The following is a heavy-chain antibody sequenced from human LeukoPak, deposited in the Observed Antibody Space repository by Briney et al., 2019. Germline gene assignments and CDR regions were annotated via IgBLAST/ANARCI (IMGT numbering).Heavy chain of an antibody. J-gene: IGHJ3*02. D-gene: IGHD3-22*01. V-gene: IGHV3-21*06. CDR2: VNPSHAYQ. CDR1: GFSFRAYT. Sequence: GGSLRLSCAASGFSFRAYTMNWVRQAPGKGLEWVSSVNPSHAYQFYADSVKGRFTISRDNVKNSLFLQMDSLRAEDTAVYYCARDRDYYDSNSFSPDAFDIWGQGTMVTVSS. CDR3: ARDRDYYDSNSFSPDAFDI.